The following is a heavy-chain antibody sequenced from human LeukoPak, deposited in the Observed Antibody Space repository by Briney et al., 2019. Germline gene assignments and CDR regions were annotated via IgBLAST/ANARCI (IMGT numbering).Heavy chain of an antibody. V-gene: IGHV3-7*03. D-gene: IGHD2/OR15-2a*01. CDR3: ARDGKYCDY. CDR2: IKEDGSDK. CDR1: GFTFSGYW. Sequence: GGSLRLSCAASGFTFSGYWMTWVRQARGKGLEWVANIKEDGSDKYYVDCVEGRFTISRDNPKNSLFLQMNSLRAEDTAVYYCARDGKYCDYWGQGTLVTVSS. J-gene: IGHJ4*02.